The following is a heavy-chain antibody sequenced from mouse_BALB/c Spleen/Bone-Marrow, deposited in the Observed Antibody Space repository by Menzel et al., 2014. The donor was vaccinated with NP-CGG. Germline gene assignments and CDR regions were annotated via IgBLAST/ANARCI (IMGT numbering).Heavy chain of an antibody. V-gene: IGHV1-14*01. CDR2: INPYNDGT. D-gene: IGHD2-14*01. Sequence: VQLKQSGPELVKPGASVKMSCKASGYTFTSYVMHWVKQKPGQGLEWIGYINPYNDGTKYNEKFKGKATLTSDKSSSTAYMKLSSLTSEDSAVYYCARSGRYDGFAYWGQGTLVTVSA. CDR1: GYTFTSYV. CDR3: ARSGRYDGFAY. J-gene: IGHJ3*01.